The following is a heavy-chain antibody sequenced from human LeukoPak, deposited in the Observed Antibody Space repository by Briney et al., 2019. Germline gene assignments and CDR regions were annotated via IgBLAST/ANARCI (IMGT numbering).Heavy chain of an antibody. V-gene: IGHV1-8*01. CDR3: ARDCSGGSCYNDANFDY. D-gene: IGHD2-15*01. CDR1: GYTFTSYD. Sequence: ASVKVSCKASGYTFTSYDINWVRQATGQGLEWMGWMNPNSGNTGYAQKFQGRVTMTRNTSISIAYMELSSLRSEDTAVYYCARDCSGGSCYNDANFDYWGQGTLVTVSS. CDR2: MNPNSGNT. J-gene: IGHJ4*02.